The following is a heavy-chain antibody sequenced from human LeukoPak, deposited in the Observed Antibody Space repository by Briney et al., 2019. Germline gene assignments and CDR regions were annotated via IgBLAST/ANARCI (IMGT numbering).Heavy chain of an antibody. V-gene: IGHV5-51*01. D-gene: IGHD1-7*01. Sequence: GESLKISCKGSGYSFTSYWIAWGRQMPGNGLEWMGIINPGDSNTRYSPSFQGQVTISADKSISTAYLQWSSLKASDTAIYYCATRKTGTTWGGWFDPWGQGTLVTVSS. CDR2: INPGDSNT. J-gene: IGHJ5*02. CDR1: GYSFTSYW. CDR3: ATRKTGTTWGGWFDP.